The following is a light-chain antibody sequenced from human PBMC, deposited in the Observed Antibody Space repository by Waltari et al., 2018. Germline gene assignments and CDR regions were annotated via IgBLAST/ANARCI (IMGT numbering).Light chain of an antibody. V-gene: IGLV2-14*01. Sequence: QSALTQPASVSGSPGQSLTISCTGTSSDVGGYNYVSWYQQHPGKAPKLMIYDVSKRPSGVXNRFSGSKSGNTASLTISGLQAEDEADYYCSSYTSSSTYVFGTGTKVTVL. CDR3: SSYTSSSTYV. CDR1: SSDVGGYNY. J-gene: IGLJ1*01. CDR2: DVS.